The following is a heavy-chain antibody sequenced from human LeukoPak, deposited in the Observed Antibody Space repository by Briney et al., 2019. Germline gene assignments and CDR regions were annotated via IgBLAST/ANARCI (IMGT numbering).Heavy chain of an antibody. CDR2: IYSGGST. V-gene: IGHV3-66*01. J-gene: IGHJ6*04. CDR3: ARGPDYYYYGMDV. Sequence: PGGSLRLSCAASGFTVSSNYMSWVRQPPGKGLEWVSVIYSGGSTFYADSVKGRFTISRDNSENTLYLQMNSLRAEDTAVYYCARGPDYYYYGMDVWGKGTTVTVSS. CDR1: GFTVSSNY.